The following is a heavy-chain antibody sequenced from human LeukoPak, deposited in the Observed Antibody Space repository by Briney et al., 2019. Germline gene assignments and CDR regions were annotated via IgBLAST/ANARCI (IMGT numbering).Heavy chain of an antibody. V-gene: IGHV4-61*01. Sequence: SVTLSLTCTVSGGSDSSGSYLCRSIRQPPAKVRECIRYIYYSEGTKYNPSLNSRVTISIDTSNNQFSLKLNSATAADAAVYYCARDVVPYSAWGEGTLVTVSS. D-gene: IGHD2-15*01. J-gene: IGHJ5*02. CDR1: GGSDSSGSYL. CDR2: IYYSEGT. CDR3: ARDVVPYSA.